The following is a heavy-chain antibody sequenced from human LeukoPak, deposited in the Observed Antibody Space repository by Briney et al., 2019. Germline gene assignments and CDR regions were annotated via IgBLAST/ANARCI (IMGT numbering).Heavy chain of an antibody. Sequence: GGSQTLFCAPSGLTFRRFGIHWVRQSSGKGLEWVGQIDKKEKGYATATAYAASAKGRFTISRDDSINTAYLQMKSLKTEDTALYYCTRDSGTYNWFDPWGQGTLVTVSS. D-gene: IGHD1-26*01. CDR2: IDKKEKGYATAT. V-gene: IGHV3-73*01. CDR3: TRDSGTYNWFDP. CDR1: GLTFRRFG. J-gene: IGHJ5*02.